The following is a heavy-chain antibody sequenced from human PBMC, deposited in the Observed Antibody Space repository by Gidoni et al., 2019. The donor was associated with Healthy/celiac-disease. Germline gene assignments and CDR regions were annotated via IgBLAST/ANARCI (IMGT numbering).Heavy chain of an antibody. D-gene: IGHD1-20*01. Sequence: GRFTISRDNSKNTLYLQMNSLRAEDTAVYYCASGMYYYYYMDVWGKGTTVTVSS. V-gene: IGHV3-30*01. J-gene: IGHJ6*03. CDR3: ASGMYYYYYMDV.